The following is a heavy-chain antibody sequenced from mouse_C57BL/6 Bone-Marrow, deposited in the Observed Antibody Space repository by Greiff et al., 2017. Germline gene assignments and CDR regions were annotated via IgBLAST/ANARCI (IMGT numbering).Heavy chain of an antibody. Sequence: QVQLQQSGAELVRPGTSVKVSCKASGYAFTNYLIEWVKQRPGQGLEWIGVINPGSGGTNYNEKFKGKATLTADKSSSTAYMQLSSLTSEDSAVYFCARHLPQYFDYWGQGTTLTVSS. CDR2: INPGSGGT. CDR3: ARHLPQYFDY. J-gene: IGHJ2*01. D-gene: IGHD5-5*01. V-gene: IGHV1-54*01. CDR1: GYAFTNYL.